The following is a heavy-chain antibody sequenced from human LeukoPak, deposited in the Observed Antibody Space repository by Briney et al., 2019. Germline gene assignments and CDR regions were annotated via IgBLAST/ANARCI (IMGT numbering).Heavy chain of an antibody. Sequence: GGSLRLSCSASRFTFSSYTMNWVRQAPGKGLEWVSSIDPSSTYIYYADSVKGRFTISRDNAQNSLYLQMNSLRAEDTAVYYCARDPGVIRGGNWFDPWGQGTLVTVSS. CDR1: RFTFSSYT. J-gene: IGHJ5*02. V-gene: IGHV3-21*01. CDR3: ARDPGVIRGGNWFDP. CDR2: IDPSSTYI. D-gene: IGHD3-10*01.